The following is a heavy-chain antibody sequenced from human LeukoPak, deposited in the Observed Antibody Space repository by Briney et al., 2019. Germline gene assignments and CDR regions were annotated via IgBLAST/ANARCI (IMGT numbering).Heavy chain of an antibody. CDR3: ARGIMATNWIYNYYNYMDV. Sequence: GASVKVSCKASGYTFTGYYMHWVRQAPGQGLEWMGWINPNSGGTNSAQKFQGRVTMTRDTSISTAYMVLSRLRSDDTAVYYCARGIMATNWIYNYYNYMDVGGKGTTVTV. V-gene: IGHV1-2*02. D-gene: IGHD5-12*01. CDR1: GYTFTGYY. J-gene: IGHJ6*03. CDR2: INPNSGGT.